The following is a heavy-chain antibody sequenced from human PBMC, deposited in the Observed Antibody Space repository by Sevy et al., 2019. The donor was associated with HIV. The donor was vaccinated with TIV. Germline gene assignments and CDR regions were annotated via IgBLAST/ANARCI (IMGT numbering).Heavy chain of an antibody. J-gene: IGHJ4*02. CDR2: INSDGSST. D-gene: IGHD3-22*01. CDR3: ARGDPNYYDNFDY. Sequence: GGSLRLSCAASGFTFSSYWMHWVRQAPGKGLVWVSRINSDGSSTSYADSVKGRFTISRDNAKNTLYLQMNSLRAEDTAVYYCARGDPNYYDNFDYWGQGTLVTVSS. CDR1: GFTFSSYW. V-gene: IGHV3-74*01.